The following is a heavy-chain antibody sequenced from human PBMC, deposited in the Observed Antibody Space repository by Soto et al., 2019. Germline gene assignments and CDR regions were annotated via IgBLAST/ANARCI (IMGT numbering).Heavy chain of an antibody. CDR2: ISTYNSRT. Sequence: QVQLVQSGAEVKKPGASVTVSCKTSGYTFTSHGISWVRQAPGQGLEWLGWISTYNSRTHYAQKVQGRVTMTTDTSTSTAYLDLRSLTFDDTAVYYCARARYCASPSCYKHYYYGMDTWGQGTTVTVSS. CDR1: GYTFTSHG. CDR3: ARARYCASPSCYKHYYYGMDT. V-gene: IGHV1-18*04. D-gene: IGHD2-2*02. J-gene: IGHJ6*02.